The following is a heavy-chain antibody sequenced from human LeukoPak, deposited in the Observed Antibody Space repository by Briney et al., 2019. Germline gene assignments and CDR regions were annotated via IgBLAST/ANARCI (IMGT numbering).Heavy chain of an antibody. CDR2: INHSGST. CDR3: ARGSGSYPSGAYYFDY. CDR1: GGSLSGYY. D-gene: IGHD1-26*01. Sequence: SETLSLTCAVYGGSLSGYYWSWIRQPPGKGLEWIGEINHSGSTNYNPSLKSRVTISVDTSKNQFSLKLSSVTAADTAVYYCARGSGSYPSGAYYFDYWGQGTLVTVSS. J-gene: IGHJ4*02. V-gene: IGHV4-34*01.